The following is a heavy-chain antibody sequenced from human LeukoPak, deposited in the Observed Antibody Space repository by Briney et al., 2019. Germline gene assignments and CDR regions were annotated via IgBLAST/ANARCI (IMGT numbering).Heavy chain of an antibody. CDR3: ARVPDSG. CDR1: GFTFGDYA. V-gene: IGHV3-23*01. J-gene: IGHJ4*02. D-gene: IGHD1-14*01. CDR2: VTGSGDHT. Sequence: GGSLRLSCAGSGFTFGDYAMSWVRQAPGKGLEWVSAVTGSGDHTYYADSVKGRFTISRDNSKSTLYLQMNSLRAEDTAIYYCARVPDSGWGQGTLVTVSS.